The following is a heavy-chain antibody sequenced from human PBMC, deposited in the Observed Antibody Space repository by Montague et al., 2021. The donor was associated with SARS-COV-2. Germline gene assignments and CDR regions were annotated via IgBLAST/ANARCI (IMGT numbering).Heavy chain of an antibody. CDR1: RGSVKSYY. J-gene: IGHJ4*03. V-gene: IGHV4-34*01. CDR2: INHSGTT. D-gene: IGHD3-10*01. CDR3: ARVRPVQGSIRHFGSVSSVVLDL. Sequence: SETLSLTCAVYRGSVKSYYWTWIRQAPGKGLAWIGEINHSGTTNYNPSLKSRVTMSIDASKRQFSLRLNSVSAADTAVYFCARVRPVQGSIRHFGSVSSVVLDLWAPGSLVIVS.